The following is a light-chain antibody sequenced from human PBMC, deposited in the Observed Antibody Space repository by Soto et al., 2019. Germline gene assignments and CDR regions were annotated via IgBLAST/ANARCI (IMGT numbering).Light chain of an antibody. J-gene: IGKJ1*01. Sequence: EILLTQSPDSLSLSPGDRATLSCRASQSFSSTFFAWYQQKPGQAPRLRIYGASSRATGIPDRLSGSGSGTDFTLTIRRLEPEDLAVYYCQQYASSVTFGQGTKVEIK. CDR2: GAS. CDR3: QQYASSVT. V-gene: IGKV3-20*01. CDR1: QSFSSTF.